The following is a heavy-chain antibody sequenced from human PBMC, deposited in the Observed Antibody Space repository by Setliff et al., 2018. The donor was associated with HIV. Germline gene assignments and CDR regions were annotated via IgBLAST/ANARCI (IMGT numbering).Heavy chain of an antibody. Sequence: SETLSLTCTVSSGYMSGHFWTWIRQTPGEGLEWIGNIYLGETANYNPSLKSRATISLDTSKRQFYMELNGLTSEDTAVYYCARELPGVCYFDDWGQGTLVTVSS. CDR3: ARELPGVCYFDD. V-gene: IGHV4-59*11. CDR2: IYLGETA. D-gene: IGHD2-21*02. CDR1: SGYMSGHF. J-gene: IGHJ4*02.